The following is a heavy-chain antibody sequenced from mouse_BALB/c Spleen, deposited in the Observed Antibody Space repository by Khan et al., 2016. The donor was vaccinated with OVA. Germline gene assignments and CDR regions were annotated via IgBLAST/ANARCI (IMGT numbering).Heavy chain of an antibody. CDR3: VRWAMDY. CDR2: ISSLAYSI. V-gene: IGHV5-15*02. Sequence: EVELVESGGGLVQPGGSRKLSCAASGFTFSDYGMAWVRQAPGKGPEWVAFISSLAYSIYYADTVTGRFTIYRENAKNTLYLEMSSLRSEDTAMYFCVRWAMDYWGQGTSVTVSS. J-gene: IGHJ4*01. CDR1: GFTFSDYG.